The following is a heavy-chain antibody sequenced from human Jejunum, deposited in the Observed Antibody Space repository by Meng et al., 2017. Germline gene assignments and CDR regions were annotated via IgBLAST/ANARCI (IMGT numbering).Heavy chain of an antibody. CDR3: ARDLLGPAIAASGYFDP. J-gene: IGHJ5*02. CDR1: GGSISDSNW. V-gene: IGHV4-4*02. Sequence: QVQLQESGPGLVKHSGTLSLTCAVSGGSISDSNWWSWVRQPPGKGLEWIGEIYHTGSTNYNPSLKSRVTMSLDKSKNQFFLDLTSVTAADTAVYYCARDLLGPAIAASGYFDPWGQGTLVTVSS. CDR2: IYHTGST. D-gene: IGHD5-12*01.